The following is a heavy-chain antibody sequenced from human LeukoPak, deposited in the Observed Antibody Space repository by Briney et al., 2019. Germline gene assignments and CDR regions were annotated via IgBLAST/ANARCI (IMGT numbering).Heavy chain of an antibody. V-gene: IGHV3-48*02. Sequence: GGSLRLSCAASEFTFSAFAMTWVRQAPGKGLEWVSFISSSGTSIYYADSVKGRFSISRDNAKNSLYLQMSSLRDEDTAVYYCARDDRRKSGSPRWFDPWGQGTLVTVSS. CDR1: EFTFSAFA. D-gene: IGHD1-26*01. CDR2: ISSSGTSI. J-gene: IGHJ5*02. CDR3: ARDDRRKSGSPRWFDP.